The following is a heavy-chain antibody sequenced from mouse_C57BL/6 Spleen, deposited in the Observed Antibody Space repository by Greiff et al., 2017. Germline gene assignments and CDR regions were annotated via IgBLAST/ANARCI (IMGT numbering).Heavy chain of an antibody. CDR3: ARGDGYPYYFDY. V-gene: IGHV1-52*01. CDR1: GYTFTSYW. CDR2: IDPSDSET. J-gene: IGHJ2*01. D-gene: IGHD2-3*01. Sequence: QVQLQLPGAELVRPGSSVKLSCKASGYTFTSYWMHWVKQRPIQGLEWIGNIDPSDSETHYNQKFKDKATLTVDKSSSTAYMQLSSLTSEDSAVYYWARGDGYPYYFDYWGQGTTLTVSS.